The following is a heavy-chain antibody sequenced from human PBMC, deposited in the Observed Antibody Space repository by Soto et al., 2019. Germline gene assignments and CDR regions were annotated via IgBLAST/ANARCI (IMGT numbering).Heavy chain of an antibody. J-gene: IGHJ6*02. D-gene: IGHD1-26*01. CDR3: GGSLPGRYYYYGMDV. CDR1: GGSISSSNW. Sequence: QVQLQESGPGLVKPSGTLSLTCAVSGGSISSSNWWSWVRQPPGKGLEWIGEIYHSGSTNYNPSLKSRVTISVDKSKIQFSLKLSSVTAADTAVYYCGGSLPGRYYYYGMDVWGQGTTVTVSS. CDR2: IYHSGST. V-gene: IGHV4-4*02.